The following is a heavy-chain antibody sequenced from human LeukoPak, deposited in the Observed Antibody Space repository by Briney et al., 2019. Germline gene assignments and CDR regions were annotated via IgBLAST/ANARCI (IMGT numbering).Heavy chain of an antibody. CDR2: IIPIFGTA. CDR1: GGTFSSYA. Sequence: SVKVSCKASGGTFSSYAISWVRQAPGQGLEWMGGIIPIFGTANYAQKFQGRVTITADESTSTAYMELSSLRSEDTAVYYCARLRRWGPYYFDYWGQGTLVTVSS. V-gene: IGHV1-69*13. CDR3: ARLRRWGPYYFDY. D-gene: IGHD3-16*01. J-gene: IGHJ4*02.